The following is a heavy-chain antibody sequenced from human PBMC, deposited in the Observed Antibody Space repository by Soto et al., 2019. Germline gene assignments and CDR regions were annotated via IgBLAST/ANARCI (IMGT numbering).Heavy chain of an antibody. J-gene: IGHJ4*02. V-gene: IGHV1-8*01. CDR1: GYSFTSYD. CDR2: MNPNSGNT. D-gene: IGHD5-12*01. Sequence: ASVKVSCKASGYSFTSYDINWVRQATGQGLEWMGWMNPNSGNTGYAQKFQGRVTMTRNTSISTAYMELSSLRSDDTAVYSCARGDGYIFDFWGQGTLVTVSS. CDR3: ARGDGYIFDF.